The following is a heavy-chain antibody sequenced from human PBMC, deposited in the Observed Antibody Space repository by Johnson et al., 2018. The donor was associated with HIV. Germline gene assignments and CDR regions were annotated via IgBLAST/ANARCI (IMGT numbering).Heavy chain of an antibody. Sequence: QEQLVESGGGVVQPGRSLRLSCAASGFTFSSYAMHWVRQAPGKGLEWVAVISYDGSNKYYADSVKGRFTISRDNSKNTLYLQMNRLRAEETAVYYCARGSVAGTYLHDAFDIWGQGTMVTVSS. CDR1: GFTFSSYA. CDR2: ISYDGSNK. D-gene: IGHD1/OR15-1a*01. CDR3: ARGSVAGTYLHDAFDI. V-gene: IGHV3-30*04. J-gene: IGHJ3*02.